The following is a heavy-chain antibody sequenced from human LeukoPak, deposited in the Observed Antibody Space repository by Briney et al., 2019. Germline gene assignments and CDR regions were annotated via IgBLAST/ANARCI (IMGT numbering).Heavy chain of an antibody. J-gene: IGHJ4*02. Sequence: GGSLRLSCAASGFTFSSFWMSWVRQAPGKGLEWVANMNQDGSDINYVDSVEGRFTISRDNAKKLLYLQMNSLTAEDTAVYYCARESTAVIPGCWGQGTLVTVSS. CDR3: ARESTAVIPGC. CDR2: MNQDGSDI. D-gene: IGHD4-23*01. CDR1: GFTFSSFW. V-gene: IGHV3-7*01.